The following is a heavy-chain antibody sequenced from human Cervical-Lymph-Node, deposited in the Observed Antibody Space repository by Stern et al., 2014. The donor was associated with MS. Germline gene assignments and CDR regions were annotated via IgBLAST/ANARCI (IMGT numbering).Heavy chain of an antibody. V-gene: IGHV4-59*01. Sequence: QAQLQESGPGLVKASETLSLTCTVSGGSISTYYWTWIRQPPGKGLEWLGEISYSGDTNYNPSLKSRVTLSVDTSKNQFSLKLSSVTAADTAVYYCARRDYYDTSTYYDDAFDIWGQGTMVTVSS. J-gene: IGHJ3*02. CDR2: ISYSGDT. CDR3: ARRDYYDTSTYYDDAFDI. CDR1: GGSISTYY. D-gene: IGHD3-22*01.